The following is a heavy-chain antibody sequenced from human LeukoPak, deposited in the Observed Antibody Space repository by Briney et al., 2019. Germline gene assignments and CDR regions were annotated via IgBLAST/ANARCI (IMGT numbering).Heavy chain of an antibody. V-gene: IGHV3-11*01. CDR3: ARAYPKRYCSGGSCQQNWFDP. CDR2: ISSSGSTI. CDR1: GFTFSDYY. J-gene: IGHJ5*02. D-gene: IGHD2-15*01. Sequence: GGSLRLSCAASGFTFSDYYMSWIRQAPGKGLEWVSYISSSGSTIYYADSVKGRFTISRDNAKNSLYLQMNSLRAKDTAVYYCARAYPKRYCSGGSCQQNWFDPWGQGTLVTVSS.